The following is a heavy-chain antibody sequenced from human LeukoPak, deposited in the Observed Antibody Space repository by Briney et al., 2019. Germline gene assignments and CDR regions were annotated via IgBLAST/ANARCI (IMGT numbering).Heavy chain of an antibody. CDR1: GGSVSSGSYY. CDR2: IYYSGST. Sequence: SETLSLTCTVSGGSVSSGSYYWSWIRQPPGKGLEWIGYIYYSGSTNYNPSLKSRVTISVDTSKNQFSLKLSSVTAADTAVYYCAREDSYDLGIIDCWGQGTLVTVSS. CDR3: AREDSYDLGIIDC. D-gene: IGHD3-22*01. J-gene: IGHJ4*02. V-gene: IGHV4-61*01.